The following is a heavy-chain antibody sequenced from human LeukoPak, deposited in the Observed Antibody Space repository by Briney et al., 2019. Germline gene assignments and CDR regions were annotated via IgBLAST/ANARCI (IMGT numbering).Heavy chain of an antibody. CDR3: ARQRCSGNTCYRVDQLYYMDV. V-gene: IGHV4-34*01. CDR2: INHSGST. CDR1: GGSFSGYY. D-gene: IGHD2-15*01. Sequence: SETLSLTCAVDGGSFSGYYWSWIRQPPGKGLEWIGEINHSGSTNYNPSLKSRVTISVDTSKSQFTLKLTSVTAADTGVYYCARQRCSGNTCYRVDQLYYMDVWGKGTTVTVSS. J-gene: IGHJ6*03.